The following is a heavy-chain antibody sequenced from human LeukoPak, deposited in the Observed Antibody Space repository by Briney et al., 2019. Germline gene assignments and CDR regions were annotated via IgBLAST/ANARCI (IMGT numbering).Heavy chain of an antibody. J-gene: IGHJ6*02. Sequence: GGSLRLSCAASGFTVSSNYMSWVRQAPGKGLVWVSRIKSDESTRDYADFVKGRFTISRDNARNTVYLQMSSLIAEDTALYYCARGLRDRYGMDVWGQGTTVTVSS. CDR3: ARGLRDRYGMDV. CDR2: IKSDESTR. CDR1: GFTVSSNY. D-gene: IGHD5-12*01. V-gene: IGHV3-74*01.